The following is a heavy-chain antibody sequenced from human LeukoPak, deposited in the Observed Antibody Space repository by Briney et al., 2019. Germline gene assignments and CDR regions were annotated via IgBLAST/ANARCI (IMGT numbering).Heavy chain of an antibody. CDR1: GGSISSGSYY. D-gene: IGHD5-12*01. CDR3: ASGYSGHDYSQSWGYYYYYMDV. J-gene: IGHJ6*03. Sequence: SQTLSLTCTVSGGSISSGSYYWSWIRQSAGKGLEWIGRIYTSGSTNYNPSLKSRVTISVDTSKNQFSLKLSSVTAADTAVYYCASGYSGHDYSQSWGYYYYYMDVWGKGTTVTVSS. CDR2: IYTSGST. V-gene: IGHV4-61*02.